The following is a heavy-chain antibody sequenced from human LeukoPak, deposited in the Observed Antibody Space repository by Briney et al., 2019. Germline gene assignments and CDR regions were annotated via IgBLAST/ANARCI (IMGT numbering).Heavy chain of an antibody. V-gene: IGHV1-2*02. CDR3: ASGRTIFYYYMDV. J-gene: IGHJ6*03. D-gene: IGHD3-3*02. CDR1: GYTFTDYY. Sequence: ASVTVSCKASGYTFTDYYMHWVRQAPGQGLERMGWINPDSGGTNYAQKFQGRVTMTRDTSISTAYMELSRLRSDDTAVYYCASGRTIFYYYMDVWGKGTTVTISS. CDR2: INPDSGGT.